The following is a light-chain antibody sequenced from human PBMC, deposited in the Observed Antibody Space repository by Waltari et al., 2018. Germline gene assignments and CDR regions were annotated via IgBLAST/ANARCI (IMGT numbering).Light chain of an antibody. V-gene: IGKV3-15*01. CDR2: GAS. CDR3: QQYNTWPPQDT. CDR1: QSVSSN. Sequence: EIVVTQSPATLSVSPGERATLSCRASQSVSSNLAWYQQKPGQAPRLLIYGASTRATGIPARFSGSGSGTEFTLTISSLQSEDCAIYYYQQYNTWPPQDTFGQGTKLEIK. J-gene: IGKJ2*01.